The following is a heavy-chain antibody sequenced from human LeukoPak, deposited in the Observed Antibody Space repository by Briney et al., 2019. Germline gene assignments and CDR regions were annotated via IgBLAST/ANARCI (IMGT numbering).Heavy chain of an antibody. J-gene: IGHJ4*02. CDR3: AKASSGSCPFTYFDS. CDR1: GFTFSNHA. V-gene: IGHV3-23*01. D-gene: IGHD6-19*01. Sequence: GGSLRLSCAASGFTFSNHAINWVRQAPGKGLEWVSCVSGSGGTTYYAGSVKGRFTISRDNSKNTLFMQINSLRAEDTAIYYCAKASSGSCPFTYFDSWGQGTLVTVSS. CDR2: VSGSGGTT.